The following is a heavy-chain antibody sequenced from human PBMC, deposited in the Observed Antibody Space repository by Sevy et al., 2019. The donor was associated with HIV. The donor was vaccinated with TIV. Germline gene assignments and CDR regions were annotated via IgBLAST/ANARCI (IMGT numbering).Heavy chain of an antibody. D-gene: IGHD1-1*01. CDR2: INHSGST. Sequence: SETLSLTCAVYGGSFSGYYWSWIRQPPGKGLEWIGEINHSGSTNYNPSLKSRVTISVDTSKNQFSLKLSSVTAADTAVYYCARGSGSNWNDVGWFDPWGQGTLVTVSS. CDR1: GGSFSGYY. J-gene: IGHJ5*02. V-gene: IGHV4-34*01. CDR3: ARGSGSNWNDVGWFDP.